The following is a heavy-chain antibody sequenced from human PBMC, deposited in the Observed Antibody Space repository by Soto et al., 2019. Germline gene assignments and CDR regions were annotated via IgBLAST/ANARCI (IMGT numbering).Heavy chain of an antibody. V-gene: IGHV4-59*01. Sequence: SETLSLTCTVSGGSINSYYWSWIRQPQGKGLEWIGYIYYSGSTNYNPSLKSRVTISVDTSKNQFSLKLSSVTAADTAVYYCARDQSPYGDYESYYGMDVWGQGTTVTVSS. D-gene: IGHD4-17*01. J-gene: IGHJ6*02. CDR1: GGSINSYY. CDR3: ARDQSPYGDYESYYGMDV. CDR2: IYYSGST.